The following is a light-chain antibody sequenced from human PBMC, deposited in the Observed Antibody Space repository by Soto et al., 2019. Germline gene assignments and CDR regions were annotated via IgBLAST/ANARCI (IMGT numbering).Light chain of an antibody. CDR2: AAS. CDR3: QQSSTTPYT. J-gene: IGKJ2*01. V-gene: IGKV1-39*01. CDR1: QSINSY. Sequence: DIPMTQSPSSLPASVGDRVTITCRASQSINSYVNWYQQAPGKAPKLMIHAASSLQGGVPSRFSGSGSGTDYTLTISSVQPEDFATYYCQQSSTTPYTFGQGTKLEIK.